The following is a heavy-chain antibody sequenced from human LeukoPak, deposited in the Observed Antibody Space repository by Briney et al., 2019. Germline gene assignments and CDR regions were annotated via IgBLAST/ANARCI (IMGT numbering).Heavy chain of an antibody. CDR2: TPSGGDNT. J-gene: IGHJ4*02. CDR1: GFTMRTYG. V-gene: IGHV3-23*01. D-gene: IGHD2-2*01. Sequence: GGSLRLSCVASGFTMRTYGISWVRQGPGKGLEWVSGTPSGGDNTYYADSVKGRFTISRDNSKNTLYLQMSSLRAEDTAVYYCAKGSLHCSSSSCPNDYWGQGTLVTVSS. CDR3: AKGSLHCSSSSCPNDY.